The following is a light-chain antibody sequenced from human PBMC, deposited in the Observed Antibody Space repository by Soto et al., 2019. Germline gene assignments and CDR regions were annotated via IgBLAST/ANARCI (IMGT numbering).Light chain of an antibody. CDR2: AAS. V-gene: IGKV1-17*01. Sequence: DIRMTQSPSSLSASVGDTVTITCRASQSISSHLNWYQQKPGKAPKRLIYAASSLQSGVPSRFSGSGSGTEFTLTISSLQPEDFATYYCLQHNSYPVTFGQGTKVEIK. CDR3: LQHNSYPVT. J-gene: IGKJ1*01. CDR1: QSISSH.